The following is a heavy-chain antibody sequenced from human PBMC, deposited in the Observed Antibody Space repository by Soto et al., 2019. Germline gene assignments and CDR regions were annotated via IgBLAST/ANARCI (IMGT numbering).Heavy chain of an antibody. CDR1: GFTLSRYE. V-gene: IGHV3-48*03. CDR2: SSKSGIYI. CDR3: AGGDGSSGYSTFDM. J-gene: IGHJ3*02. D-gene: IGHD6-25*01. Sequence: EAQLVESGGAWVQPGGSLRLSCADSGFTLSRYEMNWVRQAPGKGLEWVSKSSKSGIYIYYADSVKGRFTISRDSAKNSLYLQMNSLRAEDTALYYCAGGDGSSGYSTFDMWGQGTRVTVSS.